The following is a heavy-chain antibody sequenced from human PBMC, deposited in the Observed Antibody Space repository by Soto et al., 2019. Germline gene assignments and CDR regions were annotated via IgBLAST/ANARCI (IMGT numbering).Heavy chain of an antibody. CDR1: GGSISSSGFY. D-gene: IGHD3-3*01. CDR2: IYDSGTT. CDR3: ARPRGLRFSVADVFGI. J-gene: IGHJ3*02. Sequence: KASETLSLTCSVSGGSISSSGFYWGSIRQPPGKGLEWIGSIYDSGTTYYNPSLKSRVTISVDTSKNQFSLRLTSVIAADTAVYYCARPRGLRFSVADVFGIWGQGTMVTVSS. V-gene: IGHV4-39*01.